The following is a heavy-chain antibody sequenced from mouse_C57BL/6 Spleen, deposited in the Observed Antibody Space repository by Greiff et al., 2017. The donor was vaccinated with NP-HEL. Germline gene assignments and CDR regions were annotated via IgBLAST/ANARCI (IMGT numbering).Heavy chain of an antibody. V-gene: IGHV1-52*01. CDR1: GYTFTSYW. CDR2: IDPSDSET. J-gene: IGHJ2*01. D-gene: IGHD2-1*01. Sequence: QVQLKQPGAELVRPGSSVKLSCKASGYTFTSYWMHWVKQRPIQGLEWIGNIDPSDSETHYNQKFKDKATLTVDKSSSTAYMQLSSLTSEDSAVYYCARFGNPYFGSWGQGTTLTVSS. CDR3: ARFGNPYFGS.